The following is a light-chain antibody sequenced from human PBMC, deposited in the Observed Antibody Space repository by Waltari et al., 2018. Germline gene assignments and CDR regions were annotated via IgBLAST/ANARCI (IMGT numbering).Light chain of an antibody. CDR3: QQYYSTPLT. V-gene: IGKV4-1*01. CDR1: QSVLYSSNNKNY. J-gene: IGKJ4*01. CDR2: WAS. Sequence: DIVMTQSPDSLAVSLGERATINCKSSQSVLYSSNNKNYLAWYQQKPGQPPKLLIYWASTRESGVPDPFSGSGSATDFTLTISSLQAEDVAVYYCQQYYSTPLTFGGGTKVEIK.